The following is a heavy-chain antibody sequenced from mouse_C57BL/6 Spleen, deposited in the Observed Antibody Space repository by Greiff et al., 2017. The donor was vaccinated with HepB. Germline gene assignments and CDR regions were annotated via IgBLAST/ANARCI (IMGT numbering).Heavy chain of an antibody. CDR3: ARNGYGSSYLYAMDY. CDR2: IWSGGST. V-gene: IGHV2-2*01. Sequence: VKVEESGPGLVQPSQSLSITCTVSGFSLTSYGVHWVRQSPGKGLEWLGVIWSGGSTDYNAAFISRLSISKDNSKSQVFFKMNSLQADDTAIYYCARNGYGSSYLYAMDYWGQGTSVTVSS. CDR1: GFSLTSYG. J-gene: IGHJ4*01. D-gene: IGHD1-1*01.